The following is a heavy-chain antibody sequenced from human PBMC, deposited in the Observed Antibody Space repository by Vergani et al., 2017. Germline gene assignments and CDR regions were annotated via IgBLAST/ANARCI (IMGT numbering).Heavy chain of an antibody. CDR1: GFTFSSYG. J-gene: IGHJ4*02. CDR2: ISYDGSNK. CDR3: AREMVDCSSTSCPFDY. D-gene: IGHD2-2*01. Sequence: VQLLESGGGLVQPGGSLRLSCAASGFTFSSYGMHWVRQAPGKGLEWVAVISYDGSNKYYADSVKGRFTISRDNSKNTLYLQMNSLRAEDTAVYYCAREMVDCSSTSCPFDYWGQGTLVTVSS. V-gene: IGHV3-30*03.